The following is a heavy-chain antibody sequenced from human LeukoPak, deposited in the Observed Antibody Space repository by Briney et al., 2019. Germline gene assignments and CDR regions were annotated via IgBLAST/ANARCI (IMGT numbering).Heavy chain of an antibody. V-gene: IGHV1-46*01. J-gene: IGHJ6*03. Sequence: GASVKVSCKASGYTFTGYYMHWVRQAPGQGLEWMGIINPSGGSTSYAQKFQGRVTMTRDMSTSTVYMELSSLRSDDTAVYYCARIKCGGDCRGYYYYYHMDVWGKGTTVTISS. D-gene: IGHD2-21*02. CDR3: ARIKCGGDCRGYYYYYHMDV. CDR2: INPSGGST. CDR1: GYTFTGYY.